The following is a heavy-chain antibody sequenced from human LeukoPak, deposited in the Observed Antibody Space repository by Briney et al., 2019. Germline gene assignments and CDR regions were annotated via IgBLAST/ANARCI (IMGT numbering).Heavy chain of an antibody. V-gene: IGHV3-48*03. CDR1: GFTFSSYE. Sequence: GGSLGLSCATSGFTFSSYEMNWVRQAPGKGLEWVSYISSSGSTIYYADSVKGRFTISRDNAKNSLYLQMNSLRAEDTAVYYCAELGITMTGGVWGKGTTVTISS. CDR3: AELGITMTGGV. CDR2: ISSSGSTI. J-gene: IGHJ6*04. D-gene: IGHD3-10*02.